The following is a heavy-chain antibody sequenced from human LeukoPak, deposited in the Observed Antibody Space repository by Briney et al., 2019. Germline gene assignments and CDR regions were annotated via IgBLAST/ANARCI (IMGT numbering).Heavy chain of an antibody. Sequence: GGSLRLSCAASGFTFSSYSMNWVRQAPGKGLEWVSYISSSSSTIYYADSVKGRFTISRDNAKNSLYLQMNSLRAEDTAVYYCARGRGYSYGDLGYWGQGTLVTVSS. V-gene: IGHV3-48*01. D-gene: IGHD5-18*01. CDR1: GFTFSSYS. J-gene: IGHJ4*02. CDR3: ARGRGYSYGDLGY. CDR2: ISSSSSTI.